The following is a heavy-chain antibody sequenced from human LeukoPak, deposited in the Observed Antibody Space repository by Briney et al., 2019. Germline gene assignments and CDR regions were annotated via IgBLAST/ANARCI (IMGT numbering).Heavy chain of an antibody. Sequence: GGSLRLSCAASGFTFSSYSMNWVRQAPGKGLERVSSISSSSSYIYYADSVKGRFTISRDNAKNSLYLQMNSLRAEDTAVYYCARDSLDVWYDILTGYSDYYYGMDVWGQGTTVTVSS. CDR2: ISSSSSYI. CDR3: ARDSLDVWYDILTGYSDYYYGMDV. J-gene: IGHJ6*02. D-gene: IGHD3-9*01. CDR1: GFTFSSYS. V-gene: IGHV3-21*01.